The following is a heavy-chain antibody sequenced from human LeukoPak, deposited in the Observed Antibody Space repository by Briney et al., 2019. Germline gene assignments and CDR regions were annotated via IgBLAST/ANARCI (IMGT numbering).Heavy chain of an antibody. CDR2: IYPSDSHN. J-gene: IGHJ3*02. CDR3: ARHGTPAAAGSVFDI. D-gene: IGHD6-13*01. V-gene: IGHV5-51*01. Sequence: GESLKISCKGSGYRFSDYWIGWVRHMPGKGLEWMGVIYPSDSHNKYSPSFQGQVTISADKSINTAHLQWSSLKASDTAMYYCARHGTPAAAGSVFDIWGQGTMVTVSS. CDR1: GYRFSDYW.